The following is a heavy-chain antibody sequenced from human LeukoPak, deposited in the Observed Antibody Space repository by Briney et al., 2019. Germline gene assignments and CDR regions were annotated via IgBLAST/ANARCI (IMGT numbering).Heavy chain of an antibody. CDR3: ARQGRDGYN. V-gene: IGHV5-51*01. D-gene: IGHD5-24*01. CDR2: IYPGDSDT. Sequence: GESLKISCKGSGYTFGSSWIGWVRQMPGKGLEWMGIIYPGDSDTKYSPSFQGLVTITADKSISTAYLQWSSLKASDTAMYYCARQGRDGYNWGQGTLVTVSS. J-gene: IGHJ4*02. CDR1: GYTFGSSW.